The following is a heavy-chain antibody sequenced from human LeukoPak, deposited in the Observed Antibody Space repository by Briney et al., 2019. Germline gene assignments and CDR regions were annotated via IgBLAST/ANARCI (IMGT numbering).Heavy chain of an antibody. J-gene: IGHJ4*02. CDR1: GFKFNKYW. CDR2: INIDDTSI. D-gene: IGHD6-13*01. Sequence: GGSLRLSCAASGFKFNKYWMHWVRQAPGKGLVWVSRINIDDTSISYADSVKGRFTISRDNAKNTLYLQMNSLRAEDTALYYCARVYMSGTSCDSWGQGTLVTVSS. CDR3: ARVYMSGTSCDS. V-gene: IGHV3-74*01.